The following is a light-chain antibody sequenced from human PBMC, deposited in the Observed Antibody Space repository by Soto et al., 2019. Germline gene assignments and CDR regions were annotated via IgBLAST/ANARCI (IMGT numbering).Light chain of an antibody. CDR3: QQRSHWPPYT. CDR2: DAS. V-gene: IGKV3-11*01. Sequence: EIVLTQSPATLSLSPGERATLSCRSSQSVSSYLAWYQQKPGQAPRLLIYDASNRATGIPARFSGSGSGTDFNLTISSLEPEEFAVYYCQQRSHWPPYTFGQGTKLEIK. J-gene: IGKJ2*01. CDR1: QSVSSY.